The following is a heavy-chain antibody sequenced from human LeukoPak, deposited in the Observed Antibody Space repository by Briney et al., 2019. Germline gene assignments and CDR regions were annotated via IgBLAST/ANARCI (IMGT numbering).Heavy chain of an antibody. D-gene: IGHD3-22*01. Sequence: GSLRLSCAASGFTFSSYAMHWVRQAPGKGLEYVSAISSNGGSTYYANSVKGRFTISRDNSKNTLYLQMGSLRAEDMAVYYCARGQHYYDSSGYPEHWGQGTLVTVSS. CDR2: ISSNGGST. CDR1: GFTFSSYA. CDR3: ARGQHYYDSSGYPEH. J-gene: IGHJ1*01. V-gene: IGHV3-64*01.